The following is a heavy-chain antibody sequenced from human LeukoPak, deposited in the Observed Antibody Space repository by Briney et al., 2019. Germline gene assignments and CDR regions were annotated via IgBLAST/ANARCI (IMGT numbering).Heavy chain of an antibody. V-gene: IGHV3-11*01. D-gene: IGHD6-6*01. CDR1: GFTFSDYY. Sequence: GGSLRLSCAASGFTFSDYYMSWIRQAPGKGLEWLSYISSSGRTMYYADSVKGRFTIPRDNAQNSLYLQLSSLRAEDTAVYFCARSIESSNPPYYYFYMDVWGEGTTVTVSS. J-gene: IGHJ6*03. CDR2: ISSSGRTM. CDR3: ARSIESSNPPYYYFYMDV.